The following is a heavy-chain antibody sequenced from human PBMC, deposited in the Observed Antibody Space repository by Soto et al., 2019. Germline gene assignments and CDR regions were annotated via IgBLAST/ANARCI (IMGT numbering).Heavy chain of an antibody. Sequence: GASVKVSCNTSGGSFSNYAISWVRQAPGQVLEWMGAIIPMFGTANYAQMSQGRVTITADESTNTAYMEVSSLRSEDSAVYYCARGATVTREYFYGMDVWGQGTTVTVSS. CDR2: IIPMFGTA. D-gene: IGHD4-4*01. V-gene: IGHV1-69*13. CDR3: ARGATVTREYFYGMDV. J-gene: IGHJ6*02. CDR1: GGSFSNYA.